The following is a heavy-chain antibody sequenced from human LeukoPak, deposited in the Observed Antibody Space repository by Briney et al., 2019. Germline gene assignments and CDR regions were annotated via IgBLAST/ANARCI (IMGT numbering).Heavy chain of an antibody. J-gene: IGHJ4*02. V-gene: IGHV3-30*02. CDR1: GFTFSDYG. Sequence: GGSLRLSCAASGFTFSDYGMHWVRQVPGTGLEWVAFIRNDGSKKEYAESVKGRFTISRDDSKNTLYVQMNSLRAEDTAVYYCAGGGSGWYSDYWGQGTLVTVSS. D-gene: IGHD6-19*01. CDR3: AGGGSGWYSDY. CDR2: IRNDGSKK.